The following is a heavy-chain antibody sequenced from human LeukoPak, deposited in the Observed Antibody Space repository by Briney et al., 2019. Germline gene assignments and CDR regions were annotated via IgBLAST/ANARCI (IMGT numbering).Heavy chain of an antibody. Sequence: ASVKVTCKASGYTFTCYYMHWVRQAPGQGLEWMGWINPNSGGTNYAQKFQGRVTMTRDTSISTAYMELSRLRSDDTAVYYCARTDDVYYDILTGSLDYWGQGTLVTVSS. CDR1: GYTFTCYY. CDR2: INPNSGGT. D-gene: IGHD3-9*01. V-gene: IGHV1-2*02. CDR3: ARTDDVYYDILTGSLDY. J-gene: IGHJ4*02.